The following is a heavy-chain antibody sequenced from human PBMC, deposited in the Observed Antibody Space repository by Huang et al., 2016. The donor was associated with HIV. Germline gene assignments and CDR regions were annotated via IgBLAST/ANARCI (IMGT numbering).Heavy chain of an antibody. D-gene: IGHD3-16*01. J-gene: IGHJ3*01. CDR3: AKRGGAWGSPYAFDL. Sequence: QVQLVQSGAEVRKPGSSVKVSCRASGGSFNNFGINWVRQAPGRGLEGRGGIIPRFGTRNDAQRFQGRVTITADETTGVVYMERSSLRSDDTAVYFCAKRGGAWGSPYAFDLWGPGTMVTVSS. V-gene: IGHV1-69*13. CDR1: GGSFNNFG. CDR2: IIPRFGTR.